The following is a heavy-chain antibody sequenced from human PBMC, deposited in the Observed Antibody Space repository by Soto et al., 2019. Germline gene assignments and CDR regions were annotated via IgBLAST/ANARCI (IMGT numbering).Heavy chain of an antibody. CDR2: IIPNFDTP. Sequence: QVHLVQSGAEVKKPGSSVKVSCKTSGGSFNNYAVSWVRQAPGQGLEWMGGIIPNFDTPNYAQKFQDRVTIIADESTSTVSMELRSLRSNDTAVYYCAVAMVREIFIFESSGMPVWGQGTTVIV. V-gene: IGHV1-69*01. D-gene: IGHD3-10*01. J-gene: IGHJ6*02. CDR1: GGSFNNYA. CDR3: AVAMVREIFIFESSGMPV.